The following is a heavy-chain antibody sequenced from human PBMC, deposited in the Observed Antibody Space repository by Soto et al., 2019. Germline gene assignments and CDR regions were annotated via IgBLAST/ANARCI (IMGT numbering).Heavy chain of an antibody. CDR1: RGSISSYY. V-gene: IGHV4-59*01. CDR2: IYYSGST. Sequence: SETLSLTCTVSRGSISSYYWTWIRQLPGKGLEWIAYIYYSGSTNYNPSLKSRVTISVDTSKNQFSLKLSSVNAADTGVYYCAMNRRLPISFDTWGPAPLVTVSS. CDR3: AMNRRLPISFDT. D-gene: IGHD2-15*01. J-gene: IGHJ5*02.